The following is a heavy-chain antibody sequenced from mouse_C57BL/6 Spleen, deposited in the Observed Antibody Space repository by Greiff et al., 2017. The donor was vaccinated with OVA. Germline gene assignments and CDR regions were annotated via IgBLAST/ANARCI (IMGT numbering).Heavy chain of an antibody. CDR2: IYPRSGNT. Sequence: VMLVESGAELARPGASVKLSCKASGYTFTSYGISWVKQRTGQGLEWIGEIYPRSGNTYYNEKFKGKATLTADKSSSTAYMELRSLTSEDSAVYFCARSGTTVVAYYFDYWGQGTTLTVSS. D-gene: IGHD1-1*01. CDR1: GYTFTSYG. J-gene: IGHJ2*01. V-gene: IGHV1-81*01. CDR3: ARSGTTVVAYYFDY.